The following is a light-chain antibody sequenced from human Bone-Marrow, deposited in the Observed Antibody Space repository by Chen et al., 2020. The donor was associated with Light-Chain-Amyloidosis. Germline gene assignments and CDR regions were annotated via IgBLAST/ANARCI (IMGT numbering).Light chain of an antibody. Sequence: QSALTQPASVSGSPGQSLTIFCTGTSSDVGGYHYVSWYQQHPGKAPKLLIYDVSNRPSGVSNRFSGSKSGNAASLTISGLQAEDEADYYYSSYTSSSTGIFGSGTKVTVL. CDR3: SSYTSSSTGI. CDR2: DVS. V-gene: IGLV2-14*01. CDR1: SSDVGGYHY. J-gene: IGLJ1*01.